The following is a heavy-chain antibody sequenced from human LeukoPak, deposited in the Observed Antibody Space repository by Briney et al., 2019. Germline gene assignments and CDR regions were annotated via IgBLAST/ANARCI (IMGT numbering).Heavy chain of an antibody. V-gene: IGHV3-9*01. J-gene: IGHJ3*02. CDR3: AREIEDTAIVRSAFDI. Sequence: TGGSLRLSCAASRFTFDDYAMNWVRQAPGKGLEWVSGISWNSGSIGYADSVKGRFTISRDNAKNSLYLQMNSLRAEDTAVYYCAREIEDTAIVRSAFDIWGQATMVTVSS. CDR1: RFTFDDYA. CDR2: ISWNSGSI. D-gene: IGHD5-18*01.